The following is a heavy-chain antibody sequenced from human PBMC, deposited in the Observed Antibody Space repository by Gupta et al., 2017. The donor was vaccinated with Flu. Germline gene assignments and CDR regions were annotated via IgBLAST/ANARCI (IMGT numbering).Heavy chain of an antibody. CDR1: SYS. J-gene: IGHJ4*02. CDR3: AKDLGGDNCYSAFDY. Sequence: SYSMKWVRQAPGKGLEGGSHIVGNGDRTSYEDAGKGRVTISRENSKRTLDLEMRSMRVEETAIYFCAKDLGGDNCYSAFDYGGLGTMVTVSS. V-gene: IGHV3-23*02. CDR2: IVGNGDRT. D-gene: IGHD2-21*01.